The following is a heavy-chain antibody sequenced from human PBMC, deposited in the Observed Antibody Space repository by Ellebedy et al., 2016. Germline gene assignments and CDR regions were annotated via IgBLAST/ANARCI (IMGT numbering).Heavy chain of an antibody. J-gene: IGHJ4*02. D-gene: IGHD4-17*01. CDR1: GYDFFGYW. Sequence: GESLKISCKGSGYDFFGYWIGWMRQMPGKGLEWMGFIYPDDSKTIFSPSFQGQVTFSADKSISTAYLQWTSLKASDTAMYYCARLSGYGGYGDFDYWGQGTLVTVSS. CDR2: IYPDDSKT. CDR3: ARLSGYGGYGDFDY. V-gene: IGHV5-51*01.